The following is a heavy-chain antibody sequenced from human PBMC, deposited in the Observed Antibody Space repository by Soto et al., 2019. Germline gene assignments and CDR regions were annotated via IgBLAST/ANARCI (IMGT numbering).Heavy chain of an antibody. J-gene: IGHJ5*02. CDR3: ARELPPDL. CDR1: GFTVSSKY. CDR2: IWSAGLT. V-gene: IGHV3-53*01. D-gene: IGHD2-15*01. Sequence: GGSLRLSCAASGFTVSSKYMNWVRQAPGKGLEWVSIIWSAGLTYYADSVRGRFTISRDISKNILFLQMNNLRAEDSAIYYCARELPPDLWGQGTLVTVSS.